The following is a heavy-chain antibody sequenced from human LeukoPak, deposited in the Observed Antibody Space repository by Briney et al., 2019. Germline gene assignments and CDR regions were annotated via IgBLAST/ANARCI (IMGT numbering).Heavy chain of an antibody. V-gene: IGHV3-49*03. D-gene: IGHD1-26*01. CDR1: GFTFRDSN. J-gene: IGHJ5*02. CDR3: ARDPIVGSTPNWFDP. CDR2: IRSQTYGGTA. Sequence: PRRSLRLSCTTSGFTFRDSNMAWFRQGPGKGLEWVGFIRSQTYGGTAQYAPSVKGRFTISIDDSTSIAYLQMDSLKTGDTGVYFCARDPIVGSTPNWFDPWGQGTQVSVS.